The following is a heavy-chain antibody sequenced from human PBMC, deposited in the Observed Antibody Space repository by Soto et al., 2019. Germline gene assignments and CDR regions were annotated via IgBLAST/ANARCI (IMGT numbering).Heavy chain of an antibody. Sequence: ASVKVSCKASGDTFMNYGINWVRHAPEQGLEWMGWISADNGNPEYAQKVQGRLSMTTDTSTNTAYMELRSLRSDDSAVYYCARRRLKHYHSSGTTAWFDPWGQGTLVTLSS. V-gene: IGHV1-18*01. CDR2: ISADNGNP. J-gene: IGHJ5*02. CDR1: GDTFMNYG. CDR3: ARRRLKHYHSSGTTAWFDP. D-gene: IGHD3-22*01.